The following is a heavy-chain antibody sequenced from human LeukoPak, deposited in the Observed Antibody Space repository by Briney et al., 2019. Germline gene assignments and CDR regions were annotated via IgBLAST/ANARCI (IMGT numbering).Heavy chain of an antibody. V-gene: IGHV1-2*02. J-gene: IGHJ6*03. CDR2: INPNSGGT. CDR3: ARARRTSGYSYGYYYYYMDV. D-gene: IGHD5-18*01. CDR1: GYTFTGYY. Sequence: ASVKVSCKASGYTFTGYYMHWVRQAPGQGLEWMGWINPNSGGTNYAQKFQGRVTMTRDTSISTAYMELSRLRSDDTAVYYCARARRTSGYSYGYYYYYMDVWGKGTTVTVSS.